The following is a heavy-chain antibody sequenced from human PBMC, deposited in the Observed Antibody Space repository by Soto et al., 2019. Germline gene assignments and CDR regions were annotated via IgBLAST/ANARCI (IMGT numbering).Heavy chain of an antibody. J-gene: IGHJ4*02. Sequence: GGSLRLSCAASGFTFSSYSMNCVRQAPGKGLEWVSSISSSSSYIYYADSVKGRFTISRDNSKNTLYLQMNSLRAEDTAVYYCAKDASVVPAAPIDYWRQGTLVTVSS. CDR1: GFTFSSYS. CDR2: ISSSSSYI. V-gene: IGHV3-21*04. CDR3: AKDASVVPAAPIDY. D-gene: IGHD2-2*01.